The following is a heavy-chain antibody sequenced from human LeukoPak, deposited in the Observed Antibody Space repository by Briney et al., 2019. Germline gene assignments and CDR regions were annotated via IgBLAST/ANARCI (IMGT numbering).Heavy chain of an antibody. D-gene: IGHD3-22*01. J-gene: IGHJ4*02. V-gene: IGHV3-48*04. CDR1: GFTFSAHN. CDR3: VRDSYDSSGQYYFDL. CDR2: IRGSGTTI. Sequence: GGSLRLSCAASGFTFSAHNMNWVRQAPGEGLEWLSFIRGSGTTIYYADSVKGRFTISRDNTNNPLFLHMNDLRAEDTAVYYCVRDSYDSSGQYYFDLWGQGTMVTVSS.